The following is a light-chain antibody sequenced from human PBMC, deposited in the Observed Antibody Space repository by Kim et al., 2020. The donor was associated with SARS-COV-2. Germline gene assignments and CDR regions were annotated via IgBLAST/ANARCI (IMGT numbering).Light chain of an antibody. CDR2: AAS. CDR3: QKYNSAPWT. J-gene: IGKJ1*01. Sequence: ATEEDWVTITCRASQGMSSHIAWYQQRPGEAPRLLIYAASALQSGVPSRFSGSGSGTDFTLTISSLQPEDVATYCCQKYNSAPWTFGQRTKVDIK. V-gene: IGKV1-27*01. CDR1: QGMSSH.